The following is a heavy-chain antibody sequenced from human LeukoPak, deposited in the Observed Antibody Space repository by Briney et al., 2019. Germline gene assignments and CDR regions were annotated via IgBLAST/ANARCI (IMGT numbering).Heavy chain of an antibody. CDR3: ARDWDQMDAFDI. D-gene: IGHD1-26*01. CDR1: GFTFDDYG. V-gene: IGHV3-20*04. Sequence: GGSLRLSCAASGFTFDDYGMSWVRQAPGKGLEWVSGINWNGGSTGYADSVKGRFTISRDNAKNSLYLQMNSLRAEDTASYYCARDWDQMDAFDIWGQGTMVTVSS. J-gene: IGHJ3*02. CDR2: INWNGGST.